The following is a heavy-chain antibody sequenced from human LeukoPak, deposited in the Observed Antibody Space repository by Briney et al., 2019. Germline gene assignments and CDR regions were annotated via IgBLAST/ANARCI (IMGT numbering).Heavy chain of an antibody. V-gene: IGHV1-46*01. CDR2: INPSGGST. D-gene: IGHD3-3*01. Sequence: GGSLRLSCAASGFTFTSYYMHWVRQAPGQGLEWMGIINPSGGSTSYAQKFQGRVTMTRDTSTSTVYMELSSLRSEDTAVYYCARSPPYYDFWSGRFDPWGQGTLVTVSS. CDR3: ARSPPYYDFWSGRFDP. J-gene: IGHJ5*02. CDR1: GFTFTSYY.